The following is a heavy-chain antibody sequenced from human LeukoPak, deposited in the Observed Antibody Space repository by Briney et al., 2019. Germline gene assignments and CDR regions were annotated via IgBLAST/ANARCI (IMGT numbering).Heavy chain of an antibody. Sequence: GGSLRLSCAASGVTFSRYSMNWVRQAPGKGLEWGSYISSSSSTIYYADSVKGRFTISRDNAKNSLYLQMNSLRAEDTAVYYCARVKQLWLRVFDYWGQGTLVTVSS. CDR2: ISSSSSTI. CDR1: GVTFSRYS. D-gene: IGHD5-18*01. CDR3: ARVKQLWLRVFDY. J-gene: IGHJ4*02. V-gene: IGHV3-48*04.